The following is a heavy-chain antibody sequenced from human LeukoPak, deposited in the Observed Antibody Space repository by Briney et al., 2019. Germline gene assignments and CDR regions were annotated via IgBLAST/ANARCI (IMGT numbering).Heavy chain of an antibody. CDR3: ARGEYSSSWYPDAFDI. CDR2: IYPGDSDT. V-gene: IGHV5-51*01. CDR1: GYSFTSYW. D-gene: IGHD6-13*01. J-gene: IGHJ3*02. Sequence: GESLKISCKGSGYSFTSYWIGWVRQMPGKGLEWMGIIYPGDSDTRYSPSFQGQVTISADKSMSTAYLQWSSLKASDTAMYYCARGEYSSSWYPDAFDIWGQGTMVTVSS.